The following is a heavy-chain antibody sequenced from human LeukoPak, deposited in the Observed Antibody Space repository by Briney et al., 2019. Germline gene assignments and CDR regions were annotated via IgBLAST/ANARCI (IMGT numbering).Heavy chain of an antibody. J-gene: IGHJ4*02. D-gene: IGHD3-10*01. V-gene: IGHV3-48*03. CDR1: GFTFSSYE. CDR3: ARGAGGYFDY. CDR2: ISSSGSTI. Sequence: PGGSLRLSCAASGFTFSSYEMNWVRQAPGKGPEWLSYISSSGSTIYYADSVKGRFTISRDNAKNSLYLQMNSLRAEDTAVYHCARGAGGYFDYWGQGTLVTVSS.